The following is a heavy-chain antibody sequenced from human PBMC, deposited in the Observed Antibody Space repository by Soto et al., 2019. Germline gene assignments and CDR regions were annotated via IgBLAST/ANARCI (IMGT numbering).Heavy chain of an antibody. CDR2: IYHSGST. CDR1: GGSISSGGYS. V-gene: IGHV4-30-2*01. D-gene: IGHD3-3*01. J-gene: IGHJ4*02. CDR3: ARYYDFWSGSYYFDY. Sequence: ASGTLSLPCAVSGGSISSGGYSWSWVRQPPGKGLEWIGYIYHSGSTYYNPSLKSRVTISVDRSKNQFSLKVSSVTAADTAVYYCARYYDFWSGSYYFDYWGQGTLVTVSS.